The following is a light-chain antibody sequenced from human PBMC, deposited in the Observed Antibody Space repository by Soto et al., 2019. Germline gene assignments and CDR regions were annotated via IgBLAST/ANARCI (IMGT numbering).Light chain of an antibody. CDR3: MQGTHWPIT. CDR1: QSLVHSDGIAD. Sequence: DVVMTQSPLSLPVTHGEPASISCRSNQSLVHSDGIADFSWFQQRPGRSPRRLIYKVSNRDSGVPARFSGSGSGTDFALKISRVEAEDVGVYYCMQGTHWPITFGQGTRLEIK. J-gene: IGKJ5*01. V-gene: IGKV2-30*02. CDR2: KVS.